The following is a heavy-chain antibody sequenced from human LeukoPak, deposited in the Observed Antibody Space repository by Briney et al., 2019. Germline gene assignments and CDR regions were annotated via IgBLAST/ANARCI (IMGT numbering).Heavy chain of an antibody. Sequence: PSETLSLTCTVSGGSISSSSYYWGWIRQPPGKGLEWIGSIYYSGSTYYNPSLKSRVTISVDTSKNQFSLKLSSVTAADTAVYYCARDNTYYYDSSGYFGPRSFDYWGQGTLVTVSS. CDR2: IYYSGST. CDR1: GGSISSSSYY. V-gene: IGHV4-39*02. J-gene: IGHJ4*02. D-gene: IGHD3-22*01. CDR3: ARDNTYYYDSSGYFGPRSFDY.